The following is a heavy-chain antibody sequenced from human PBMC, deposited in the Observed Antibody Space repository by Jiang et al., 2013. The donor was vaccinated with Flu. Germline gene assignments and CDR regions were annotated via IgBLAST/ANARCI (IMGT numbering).Heavy chain of an antibody. CDR1: GFTFTFYG. CDR2: IWHDGSNQ. V-gene: IGHV3-30*02. Sequence: VQLVESGGGVVQPGGSLRLSCAASGFTFTFYGMHWVRQAPGKGLEWVASIWHDGSNQHSADSVKGRFTISRDNSRNTLYLQMNSLRTEDTAVYYCATLRGSTYDSYLMDVWGQGTKVTVSS. J-gene: IGHJ6*02. CDR3: ATLRGSTYDSYLMDV. D-gene: IGHD3-9*01.